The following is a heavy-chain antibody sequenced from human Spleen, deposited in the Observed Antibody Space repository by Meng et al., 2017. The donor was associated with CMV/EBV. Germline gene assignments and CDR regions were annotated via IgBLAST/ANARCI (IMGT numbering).Heavy chain of an antibody. J-gene: IGHJ6*02. CDR1: GGSISSSSYY. V-gene: IGHV4-39*07. D-gene: IGHD3-16*01. CDR2: FYYSGST. CDR3: ARGARRGGMDV. Sequence: GSLRLSCTVSGGSISSSSYYWGWIRQPPGKGLEWIGNFYYSGSTYYNPSLKSRVTISVDTSKNQFSLKLSSVTAADTAVYYCARGARRGGMDVWGQGTTVTVSS.